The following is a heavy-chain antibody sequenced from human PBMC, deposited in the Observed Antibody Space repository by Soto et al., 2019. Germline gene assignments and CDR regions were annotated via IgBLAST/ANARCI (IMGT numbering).Heavy chain of an antibody. J-gene: IGHJ4*02. V-gene: IGHV4-59*01. Sequence: SETLSLTCTVSGGSISSYYWSWIRQPPGKGLEWIGYIYYSGSTNYNPSLKSRVTISVDTSKNQFSLKLSSVTAADTAVYYCARVRARRLFDFRAQGTLVTVSS. CDR2: IYYSGST. CDR3: ARVRARRLFDF. CDR1: GGSISSYY.